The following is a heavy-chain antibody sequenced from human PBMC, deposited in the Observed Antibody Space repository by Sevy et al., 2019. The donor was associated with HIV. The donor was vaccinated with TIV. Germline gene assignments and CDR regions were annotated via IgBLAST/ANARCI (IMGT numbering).Heavy chain of an antibody. J-gene: IGHJ4*02. V-gene: IGHV3-30-3*01. CDR1: GFTFSSYA. CDR3: ARESVTREYFDY. Sequence: GGSLRLSCAASGFTFSSYAMHWVRQAPGKGLEWVAVISYDGSNKYYADSVKGRFTISRDNSKNTLYLQMNSLRVEDTAVYYCARESVTREYFDYWGQGTLVTVSS. CDR2: ISYDGSNK. D-gene: IGHD1-26*01.